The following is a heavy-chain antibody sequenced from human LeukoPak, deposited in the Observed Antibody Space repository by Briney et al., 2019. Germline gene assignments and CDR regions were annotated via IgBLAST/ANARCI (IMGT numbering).Heavy chain of an antibody. J-gene: IGHJ5*02. Sequence: PSETLSLTCSVSGGSIGSGNYYWSWIRQPAGKGLEWIGRIYSSGNTNYNPSLKNRVTISVDTSKNQFSLKLTSVTAADTAVYFCARGGYYGSGNDFRFDPWGQGTLVTVSS. V-gene: IGHV4-61*10. D-gene: IGHD3-10*01. CDR1: GGSIGSGNYY. CDR3: ARGGYYGSGNDFRFDP. CDR2: IYSSGNT.